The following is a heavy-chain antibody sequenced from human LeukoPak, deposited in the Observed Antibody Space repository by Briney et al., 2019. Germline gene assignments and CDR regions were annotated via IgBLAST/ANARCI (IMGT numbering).Heavy chain of an antibody. J-gene: IGHJ4*02. CDR2: TYYRSKWYI. D-gene: IGHD7-27*01. CDR1: GDXXSXNSAX. CDR3: SXELPWGPSDY. V-gene: IGHV6-1*01. Sequence: SQTLSLTCAISGDXXSXNSAXXNXXXQXXXRGLEWLGRTYYRSKWYIDYAVSVKSRITIXPDTSKNQLSLQVNSVTPEDTAVXXCSXELPWGPSDYWGPGTLVTVSS.